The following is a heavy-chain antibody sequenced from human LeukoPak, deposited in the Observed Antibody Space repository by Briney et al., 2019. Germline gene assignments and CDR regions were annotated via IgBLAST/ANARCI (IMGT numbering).Heavy chain of an antibody. Sequence: SETLSLTCTVSGDSITNSYWTWIRQPPGKGLEWIGYIYYRGSANYNPSLKSRLTISVDTSKNQFSLKLTSVTAADTAVYYCARAGGYYSSGSYLEYWSQGTLVTVSS. J-gene: IGHJ4*02. D-gene: IGHD3-10*01. CDR1: GDSITNSY. CDR3: ARAGGYYSSGSYLEY. CDR2: IYYRGSA. V-gene: IGHV4-59*01.